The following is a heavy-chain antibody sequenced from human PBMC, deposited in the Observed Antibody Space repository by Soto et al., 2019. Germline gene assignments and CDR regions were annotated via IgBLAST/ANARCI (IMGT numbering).Heavy chain of an antibody. V-gene: IGHV1-2*02. CDR2: IIPSSGVA. CDR1: GYTFTKYY. D-gene: IGHD6-13*01. Sequence: ASVKVSCKASGYTFTKYYMHWVRQAPGQGLEWMGWIIPSSGVANYAQKFQGRVTMTRDTSISTAYMELSRLRSDDTAVYYCAKNLLGTLPDGFDIWGQGTMVTVSS. J-gene: IGHJ3*02. CDR3: AKNLLGTLPDGFDI.